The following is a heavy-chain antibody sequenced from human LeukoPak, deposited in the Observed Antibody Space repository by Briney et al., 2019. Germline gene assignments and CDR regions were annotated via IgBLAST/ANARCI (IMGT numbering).Heavy chain of an antibody. CDR1: GGSMSNYY. V-gene: IGHV4-4*07. CDR2: IYTSGTT. J-gene: IGHJ3*02. Sequence: ETLXXXCTVSGGSMSNYYWSWIRQPAGKGLEWVGHIYTSGTTSYNPSLKSRVTISVDTSNNQFSLKVTSVTAADTAVYFCARGGNYWDAFDIWGQGTMVTVSS. CDR3: ARGGNYWDAFDI. D-gene: IGHD1-26*01.